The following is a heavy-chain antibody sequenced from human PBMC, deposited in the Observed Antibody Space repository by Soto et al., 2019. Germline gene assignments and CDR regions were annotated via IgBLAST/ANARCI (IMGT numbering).Heavy chain of an antibody. J-gene: IGHJ6*03. Sequence: PGESLKISCKGSGYSFTSYWIGWVRQMPGKGLEWMGIIYPGDSDTGYSPSFQGQVTISADKSISTAYLQWSSLKASDTAMYYCARRNRDDYYYMDVWGKGTTVTVSS. CDR2: IYPGDSDT. CDR1: GYSFTSYW. CDR3: ARRNRDDYYYMDV. V-gene: IGHV5-51*01.